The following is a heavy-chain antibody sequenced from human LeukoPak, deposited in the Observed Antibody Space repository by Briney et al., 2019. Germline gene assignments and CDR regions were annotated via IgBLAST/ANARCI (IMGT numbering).Heavy chain of an antibody. J-gene: IGHJ3*02. CDR1: GFTLGDYA. Sequence: PGRSLRLSCTASGFTLGDYALNWLRQAPGKGLEWVALIRGEAYGATTDYAASVRGRFTISRDDSKNIAFLQMNSLQSEDTAVYYCTRDSGRWYEGLDAFDTWGQGTLVTVSS. V-gene: IGHV3-49*03. CDR2: IRGEAYGATT. D-gene: IGHD6-13*01. CDR3: TRDSGRWYEGLDAFDT.